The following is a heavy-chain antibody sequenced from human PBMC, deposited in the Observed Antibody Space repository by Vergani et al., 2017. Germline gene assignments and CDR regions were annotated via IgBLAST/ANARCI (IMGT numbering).Heavy chain of an antibody. CDR3: ASRPSIVATISVY. Sequence: EVQLVESGGGLVKPGGSLSLSCAASGFTFSSYSMNWVRQAPGKGLEWVSSISSSSSYIYYADSVKGRFTISRDNAKNSLYLQMNSLRAEDTAVYYCASRPSIVATISVYWGQGTLVTVSS. J-gene: IGHJ4*02. D-gene: IGHD5-12*01. CDR1: GFTFSSYS. V-gene: IGHV3-21*01. CDR2: ISSSSSYI.